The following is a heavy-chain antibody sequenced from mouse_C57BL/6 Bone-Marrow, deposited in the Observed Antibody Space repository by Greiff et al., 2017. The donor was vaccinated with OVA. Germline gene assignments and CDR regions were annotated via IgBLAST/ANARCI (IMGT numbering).Heavy chain of an antibody. CDR1: GYTFTDYY. CDR3: ARLYYGRNYFDY. Sequence: EVQLQQSGPELVKPGASVKISCKASGYTFTDYYMNWVKQSHGKSLEWIGDINPNNGGTSYNQKFKGKATLTVDKSSSTAYMELRSLTSEDSAVYYCARLYYGRNYFDYWGQGTTLTVSS. J-gene: IGHJ2*01. CDR2: INPNNGGT. V-gene: IGHV1-26*01. D-gene: IGHD1-1*01.